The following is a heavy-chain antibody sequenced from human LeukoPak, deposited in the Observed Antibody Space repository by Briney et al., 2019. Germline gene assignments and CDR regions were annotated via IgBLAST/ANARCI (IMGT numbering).Heavy chain of an antibody. CDR3: ARDSRGGDYIDY. Sequence: PSETLSPTCAVSGGSISSSNWWSWVRQPPGKGLEWIGEIFHSGSTNYNPSLKSRVTISVDKSKNQSSLKLSSVTAADTAVYYCARDSRGGDYIDYWGQGILVTVSS. CDR1: GGSISSSNW. CDR2: IFHSGST. V-gene: IGHV4-4*02. D-gene: IGHD3-10*01. J-gene: IGHJ4*02.